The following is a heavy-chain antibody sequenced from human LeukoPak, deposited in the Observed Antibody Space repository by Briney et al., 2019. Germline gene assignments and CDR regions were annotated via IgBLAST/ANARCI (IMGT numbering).Heavy chain of an antibody. V-gene: IGHV4-39*02. Sequence: SETLALTCSVFDDSSSRSTYYWPWLRQPPGKGLECIATMYYTGPTYYNPSLESRLEISIDTSKNLFSMKLRSVTAADTATYYCARVPGVYTNYFDYWGPGALVTVSS. CDR1: DDSSSRSTYY. CDR2: MYYTGPT. D-gene: IGHD3-10*01. CDR3: ARVPGVYTNYFDY. J-gene: IGHJ4*02.